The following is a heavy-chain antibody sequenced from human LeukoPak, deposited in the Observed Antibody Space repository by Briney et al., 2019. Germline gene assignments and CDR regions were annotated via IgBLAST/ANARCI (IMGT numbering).Heavy chain of an antibody. CDR2: IHYSGST. Sequence: SETLSLTCTVSGGSDSSGGYYWSWIRQPPGKGLEWIGYIHYSGSTKYNPSLKSRVTISVDTSKNQFSLKLSSVTAADTAVHYCARDAKNEYVWGSYHWGQGTLVTVSS. CDR1: GGSDSSGGYY. J-gene: IGHJ4*02. CDR3: ARDAKNEYVWGSYH. D-gene: IGHD3-16*02. V-gene: IGHV4-61*08.